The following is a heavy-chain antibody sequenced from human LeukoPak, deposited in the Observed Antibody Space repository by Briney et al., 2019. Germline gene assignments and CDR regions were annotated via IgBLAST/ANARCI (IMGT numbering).Heavy chain of an antibody. CDR2: IRYDGSNK. J-gene: IGHJ4*02. CDR1: GFTFSSYG. Sequence: PGGSLRLSYAASGFTFSSYGMHWVRQAPGKGLEWVAFIRYDGSNKYYADSVKGRFTISRDNSKNTLYLQMNSLRAEDTAIYYCAKQSEGYFDSRSYYYYFDYWGQGTLVTVSS. V-gene: IGHV3-30*02. D-gene: IGHD3-22*01. CDR3: AKQSEGYFDSRSYYYYFDY.